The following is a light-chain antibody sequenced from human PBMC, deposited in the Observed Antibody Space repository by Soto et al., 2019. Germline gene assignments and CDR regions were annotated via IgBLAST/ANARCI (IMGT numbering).Light chain of an antibody. Sequence: QSALTQPASVSGSPGQSITISCTGTSSDVGGYNYVSWYQQHPGKAPKLMIYDVSNRPSGVSNRFSGSKSGNTASLTISGLHAEDEAEYYCSSYTSSSTLDVVFGGGTKVTVL. CDR3: SSYTSSSTLDVV. CDR1: SSDVGGYNY. J-gene: IGLJ2*01. V-gene: IGLV2-14*01. CDR2: DVS.